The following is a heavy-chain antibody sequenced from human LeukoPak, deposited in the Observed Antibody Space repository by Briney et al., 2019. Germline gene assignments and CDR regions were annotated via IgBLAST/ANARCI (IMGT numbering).Heavy chain of an antibody. CDR2: IHPSGGST. CDR3: ARDLDHSGNYHTFDY. V-gene: IGHV1-46*01. D-gene: IGHD1-26*01. J-gene: IGHJ4*02. CDR1: GYTLTELS. Sequence: GASVKVSCKVSGYTLTELSMHWVRQAPGQGLEWMGLIHPSGGSTDYAQKFQGRVTMTGDTSTTTVYMELSSLRSEDTGVYYCARDLDHSGNYHTFDYWGQGTLVTVSS.